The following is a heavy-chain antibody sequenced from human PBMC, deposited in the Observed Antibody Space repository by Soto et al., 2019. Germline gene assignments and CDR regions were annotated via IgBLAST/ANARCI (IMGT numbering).Heavy chain of an antibody. CDR3: ARPVNYYYYYMDV. CDR2: INYSGST. V-gene: IGHV4-39*01. Sequence: QLQLQESGPGLVKPSETLSLTCTVSGGSISSSTSYWGWIRQPPGKGLEWIGSINYSGSTYYSPSLKSPVTISADTSKNQFSLKLSSVTAADTAVYYCARPVNYYYYYMDVWGKGTMVTVSS. CDR1: GGSISSSTSY. J-gene: IGHJ6*03.